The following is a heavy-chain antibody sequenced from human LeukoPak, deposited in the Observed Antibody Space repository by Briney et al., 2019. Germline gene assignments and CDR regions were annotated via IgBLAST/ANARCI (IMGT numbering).Heavy chain of an antibody. CDR1: GGTFSSYA. V-gene: IGHV1-69*06. D-gene: IGHD3-22*01. CDR3: ASSYYYDSSGYPAGY. J-gene: IGHJ4*02. CDR2: IIPIFGTA. Sequence: SVKVSCKASGGTFSSYAISWVRQAPGQGLEWMGGIIPIFGTANYAQKFQGRVTITADKSTSTAYMELSSLSSEDTAVYYCASSYYYDSSGYPAGYWGQGTLVTVSS.